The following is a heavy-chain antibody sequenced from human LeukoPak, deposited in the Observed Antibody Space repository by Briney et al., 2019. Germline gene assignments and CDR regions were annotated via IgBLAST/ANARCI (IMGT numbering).Heavy chain of an antibody. CDR3: AKLWRGSHPRYFDH. CDR2: ITDSGGTT. V-gene: IGHV3-23*01. D-gene: IGHD1-26*01. J-gene: IGHJ4*02. Sequence: GGSLRLSCAASGFPFSSYAMSWVRQAPRNGLEWVSTITDSGGTTFYADSVKGRFTISRDNSKNTVYLQMNSLRAEDTAVYYCAKLWRGSHPRYFDHWGQGTLVTVSS. CDR1: GFPFSSYA.